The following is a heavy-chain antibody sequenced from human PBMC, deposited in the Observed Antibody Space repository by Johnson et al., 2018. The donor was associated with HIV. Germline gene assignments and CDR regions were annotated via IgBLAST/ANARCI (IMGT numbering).Heavy chain of an antibody. V-gene: IGHV3-53*01. CDR1: GFTVSSNY. Sequence: VQLVESGGGLIQPGGSLRLSCAASGFTVSSNYMSWVHQAPGKGLEWVSVIYSGGSTYYADSVKGRFTISRDNSKNTLYLQMNSLRAEDTAVYYCVKGVVGAEDVFDIWGQGTMVTVSS. D-gene: IGHD1-26*01. CDR3: VKGVVGAEDVFDI. J-gene: IGHJ3*02. CDR2: IYSGGST.